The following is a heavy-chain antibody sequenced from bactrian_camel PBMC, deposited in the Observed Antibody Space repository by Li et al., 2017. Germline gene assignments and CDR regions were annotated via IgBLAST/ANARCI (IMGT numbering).Heavy chain of an antibody. CDR3: AEKEGRVVAGPGTHFGY. CDR2: LWTGDGAT. Sequence: HVQLVESGGDSVETGGSLRLSCASSGYSYRSNCLAWFRQRPEKAREGVAILWTGDGATFYSHSVKGRFTITHDNTKNTLYLQLNSLKTEDTAMYYCAEKEGRVVAGPGTHFGYWGQGTQVTVS. V-gene: IGHV3S1*01. CDR1: GYSYRSNC. J-gene: IGHJ6*01. D-gene: IGHD6*01.